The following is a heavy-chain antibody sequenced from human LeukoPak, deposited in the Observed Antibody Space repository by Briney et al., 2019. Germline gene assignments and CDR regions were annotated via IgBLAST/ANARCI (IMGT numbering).Heavy chain of an antibody. CDR3: AREKGYYDFWSGLTTGSDYYYMDV. CDR1: GFTFSSYW. CDR2: IKQDGSEK. V-gene: IGHV3-7*01. D-gene: IGHD3-3*01. Sequence: PGGSLRLSCAASGFTFSSYWMSWVRQAPGKGLEWVANIKQDGSEKYYVDSVKGRFTISRDNAKNSLYLQMNSLRAEDTAVYYCAREKGYYDFWSGLTTGSDYYYMDVWGKGTTVTVSS. J-gene: IGHJ6*03.